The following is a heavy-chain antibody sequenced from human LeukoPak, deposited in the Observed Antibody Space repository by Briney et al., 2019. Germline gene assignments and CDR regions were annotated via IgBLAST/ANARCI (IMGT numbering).Heavy chain of an antibody. D-gene: IGHD3-22*01. CDR3: ARVSDSSGYYFPRFDS. CDR1: GFTFSSYW. J-gene: IGHJ4*02. Sequence: TGGSLRLSCAASGFTFSSYWMSWVRQAPGKGLEWVANIKQDGSEKYYVDSVKGRFTISRDNAKNSLYLQMSSLRAEDTAVYYCARVSDSSGYYFPRFDSWGQGTLVTVSS. V-gene: IGHV3-7*01. CDR2: IKQDGSEK.